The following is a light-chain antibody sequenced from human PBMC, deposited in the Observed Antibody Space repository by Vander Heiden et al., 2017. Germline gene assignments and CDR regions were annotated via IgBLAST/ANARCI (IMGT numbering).Light chain of an antibody. CDR3: SAYTTSDTLV. Sequence: QSALPQPASVSGSPGQSITISCPGTRSDFGVYNSVSWYQQHPDRSPKLMIYGVTNRPSVVANRFSASKSGNTASLTISGLQAEDEADYYCSAYTTSDTLVFGAGTKLTVL. V-gene: IGLV2-14*03. J-gene: IGLJ3*02. CDR2: GVT. CDR1: RSDFGVYNS.